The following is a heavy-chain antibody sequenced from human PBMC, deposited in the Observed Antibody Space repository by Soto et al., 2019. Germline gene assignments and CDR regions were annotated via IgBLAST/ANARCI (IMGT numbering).Heavy chain of an antibody. Sequence: QVQLQESGPGLVKPSQTLSLTCIVSSGSISNVNDCWSWIRQRPDKGLEWIGHIYSGGSIYNNPSXPXXVTIFVDTSKNQFSLQLSSVSAADTAVYYCARGPSGDKVDYWGQGTLVTVSS. CDR3: ARGPSGDKVDY. D-gene: IGHD7-27*01. CDR1: SGSISNVNDC. CDR2: IYSGGSI. J-gene: IGHJ4*02. V-gene: IGHV4-30-4*01.